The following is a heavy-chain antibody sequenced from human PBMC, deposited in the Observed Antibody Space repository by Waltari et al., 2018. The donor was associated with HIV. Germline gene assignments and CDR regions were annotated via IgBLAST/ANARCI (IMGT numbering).Heavy chain of an antibody. CDR2: INIDGSRI. V-gene: IGHV3-74*01. CDR1: GFSVSSYW. J-gene: IGHJ4*02. D-gene: IGHD3-10*01. CDR3: SRDTFGEYDY. Sequence: EVQLVQSGGGLIKPGGSLRLSCAASGFSVSSYWMNWVRQTPGKGLVWVSRINIDGSRIDYADSVRGRFTISRDSAKNTLSLQMNSLAEEDTAVYYCSRDTFGEYDYWGQGTLVTVSS.